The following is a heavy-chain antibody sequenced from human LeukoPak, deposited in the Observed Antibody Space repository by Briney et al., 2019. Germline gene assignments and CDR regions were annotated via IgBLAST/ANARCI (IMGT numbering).Heavy chain of an antibody. CDR3: ARPPGAGWFDP. V-gene: IGHV5-51*01. Sequence: GEALKISFQASGYSFTSSWIGWARQRPGKGLEWMAIINPGDSDTRYSPSFQGQVTISADKSISTVYLQWGSLKASDTAMYYCARPPGAGWFDPWGQGTLVTVSS. CDR1: GYSFTSSW. J-gene: IGHJ5*02. D-gene: IGHD3-10*01. CDR2: INPGDSDT.